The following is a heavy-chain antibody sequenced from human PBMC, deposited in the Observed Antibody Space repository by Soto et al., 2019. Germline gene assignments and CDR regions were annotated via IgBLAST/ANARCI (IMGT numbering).Heavy chain of an antibody. V-gene: IGHV4-34*01. D-gene: IGHD2-2*01. J-gene: IGHJ4*02. Sequence: PSETLSLTCAVYGGSFSGYYWSWIRQPPGKGLEWIGEINHSGSTNYNPSLKSRVTISVDTSKNQFSLKLSSVTAADTAVYYCASISRVPAASYYFDYWGQGTLVTVSS. CDR1: GGSFSGYY. CDR2: INHSGST. CDR3: ASISRVPAASYYFDY.